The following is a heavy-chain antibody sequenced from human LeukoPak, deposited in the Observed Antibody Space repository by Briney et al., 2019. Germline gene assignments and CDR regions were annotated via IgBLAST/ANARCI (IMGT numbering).Heavy chain of an antibody. CDR3: AKVGVVVVAAYY. Sequence: GGSLRLSCAASGFIFSRYGMSWVRQAPGKGLEWVSAISGSGGTTYYADSVKGRFTISRDNSKNTLYLQMNSLRAEDTAVYYCAKVGVVVVAAYYWGQGTLVTVSS. CDR1: GFIFSRYG. J-gene: IGHJ4*02. CDR2: ISGSGGTT. V-gene: IGHV3-23*01. D-gene: IGHD2-15*01.